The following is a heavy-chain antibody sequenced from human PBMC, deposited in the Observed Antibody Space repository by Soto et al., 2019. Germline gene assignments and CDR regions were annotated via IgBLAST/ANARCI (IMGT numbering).Heavy chain of an antibody. V-gene: IGHV1-46*03. D-gene: IGHD1-26*01. J-gene: IGHJ4*02. CDR2: INPSIGTT. CDR1: GYTFTSQN. Sequence: KVSCKASGYTFTSQNMHWVRQAHGQGLEWMGVINPSIGTTTYAQKFQGRVTMTSDTSTSSVYMEVSSLRSEDTAVYYCISTLGARFDYWGQGTLVTVSS. CDR3: ISTLGARFDY.